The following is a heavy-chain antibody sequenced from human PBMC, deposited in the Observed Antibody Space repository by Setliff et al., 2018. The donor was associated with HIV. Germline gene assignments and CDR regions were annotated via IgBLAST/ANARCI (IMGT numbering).Heavy chain of an antibody. CDR3: ARLSIPAYYYMDV. CDR2: ISTYNGNT. D-gene: IGHD2-21*01. J-gene: IGHJ6*03. Sequence: ASVKVSCKASGYNLNSYGISWVRQAPGQGLEWMGWISTYNGNTNFAQKFQGRVTMTTVTSTSTAYMELRSLRSDDTAVYYCARLSIPAYYYMDVWGKGTTVTVSS. CDR1: GYNLNSYG. V-gene: IGHV1-18*01.